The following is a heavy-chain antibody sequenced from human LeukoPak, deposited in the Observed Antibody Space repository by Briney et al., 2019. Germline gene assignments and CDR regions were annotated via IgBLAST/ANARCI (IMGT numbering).Heavy chain of an antibody. CDR2: ISYDGSNK. CDR1: GFTFSSYG. Sequence: GGSLRLSCAASGFTFSSYGMHWVRQAPGKGLEWVAVISYDGSNKYYADSVKGRFTISRDNSKNTVYLQMNSLRTEDTAVYYCARSLTMVRAYDYWGQGTLVTVSS. D-gene: IGHD3-10*01. J-gene: IGHJ4*02. CDR3: ARSLTMVRAYDY. V-gene: IGHV3-30*19.